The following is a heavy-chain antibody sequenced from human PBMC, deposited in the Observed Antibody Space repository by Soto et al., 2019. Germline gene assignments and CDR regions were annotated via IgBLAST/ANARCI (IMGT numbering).Heavy chain of an antibody. V-gene: IGHV1-18*01. J-gene: IGHJ6*02. Sequence: ASVKVSCKTSGYSFTAYGISWVRQAPGQGLEWMGWISCYNGKTKYAQKVQGRVTMTTDTSTSTAYMEVRSLRSDETAIYYCARDAPPPELRFLEWHNYDYNGMDVWGQGTTVTVS. CDR3: ARDAPPPELRFLEWHNYDYNGMDV. CDR2: ISCYNGKT. D-gene: IGHD3-3*01. CDR1: GYSFTAYG.